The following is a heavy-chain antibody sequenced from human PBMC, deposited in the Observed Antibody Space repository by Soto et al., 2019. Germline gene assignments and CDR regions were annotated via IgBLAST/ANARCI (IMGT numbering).Heavy chain of an antibody. J-gene: IGHJ4*02. D-gene: IGHD4-17*01. CDR2: IFHSGST. Sequence: PSLTCAVSGGSISSGDYSWSWIRQPPGKGLEWIGYIFHSGSTYYNPSLKSRVTIPVDRSNNQFSLKLSSVTAADTAVYYCASATMITATTLFDYWGQGTLVTVSS. CDR1: GGSISSGDYS. CDR3: ASATMITATTLFDY. V-gene: IGHV4-30-2*01.